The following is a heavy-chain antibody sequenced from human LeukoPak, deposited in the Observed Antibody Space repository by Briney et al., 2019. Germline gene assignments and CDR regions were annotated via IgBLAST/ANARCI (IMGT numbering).Heavy chain of an antibody. V-gene: IGHV1-18*04. CDR3: AREGYFTYNNCYTNVGNFDY. J-gene: IGHJ4*02. D-gene: IGHD2-8*01. CDR1: GYMFISYN. CDR2: ISVYYDYT. Sequence: ASLKVSRKTAGYMFISYNNSWVRQAPGQGLEWMGGISVYYDYTIYGQNLQDRITMTADTSTSTVYLDMRSLGSDDTAVYYCAREGYFTYNNCYTNVGNFDYWGQGTLVSVST.